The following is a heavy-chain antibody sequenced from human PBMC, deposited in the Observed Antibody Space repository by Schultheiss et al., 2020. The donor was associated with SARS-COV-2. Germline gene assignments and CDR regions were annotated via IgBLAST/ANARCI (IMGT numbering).Heavy chain of an antibody. D-gene: IGHD4-17*01. CDR3: ARASTETLALPDDY. CDR1: GYSVSSGSYY. CDR2: IYYSGST. J-gene: IGHJ4*02. Sequence: GSLRLSCAVSGYSVSSGSYYWSWIRQPPGKGLEWIGYIYYSGSTNYNPSLKSRVTISVDTSKKNFSLKLRSVTDADTALYYCARASTETLALPDDYWGQGTLVTVSS. V-gene: IGHV4-61*03.